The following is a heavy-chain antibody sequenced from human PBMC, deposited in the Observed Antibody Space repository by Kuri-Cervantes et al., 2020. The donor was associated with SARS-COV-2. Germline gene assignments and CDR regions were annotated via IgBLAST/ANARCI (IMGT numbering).Heavy chain of an antibody. D-gene: IGHD6-13*01. CDR3: ARDGGIAAADYYYYYGMDV. CDR1: GYTFTSYA. Sequence: ASVKVSCKASGYTFTSYAMHWMRQAPGQRLEWMGWINAGNGNTKYSQKFQGRVTTTRDTSASTAYMELSSLRSEDTAVYYCARDGGIAAADYYYYYGMDVWGQGTTVTVSS. V-gene: IGHV1-3*01. J-gene: IGHJ6*02. CDR2: INAGNGNT.